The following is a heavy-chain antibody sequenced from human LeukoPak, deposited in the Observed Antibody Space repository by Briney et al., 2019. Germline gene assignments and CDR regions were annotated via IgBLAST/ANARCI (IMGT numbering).Heavy chain of an antibody. Sequence: GGSLRLSCATSGFTFNTNAMSWVRQAPGKGLEWVSTIGNTETFYADSVTGRFTISRDNSKNTVYLHMNRLRVEDTAVYYCAKDWIQFNRVFDCFDSWGQGTLVTVSS. V-gene: IGHV3-23*01. CDR1: GFTFNTNA. CDR2: IGNTET. CDR3: AKDWIQFNRVFDCFDS. J-gene: IGHJ4*02. D-gene: IGHD2-21*01.